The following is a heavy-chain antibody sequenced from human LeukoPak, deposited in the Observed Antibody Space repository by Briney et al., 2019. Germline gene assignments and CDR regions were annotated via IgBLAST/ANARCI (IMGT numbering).Heavy chain of an antibody. J-gene: IGHJ3*02. CDR1: GFTFSDYY. CDR3: ARESYYGLDAFDI. Sequence: GGSLRLSCAASGFTFSDYYMSWIRQAPGKGLEWVSYISSSGSTIYYADSVKGRFTISRDNAKNSLYLQMNSLRAEDTAVYYCARESYYGLDAFDIWGQGTMVTVSS. V-gene: IGHV3-11*04. CDR2: ISSSGSTI. D-gene: IGHD1-26*01.